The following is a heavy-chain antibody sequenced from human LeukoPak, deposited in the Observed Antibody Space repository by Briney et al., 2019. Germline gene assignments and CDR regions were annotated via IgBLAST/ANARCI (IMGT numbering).Heavy chain of an antibody. V-gene: IGHV4-39*07. CDR3: AQSVGAISSLDY. J-gene: IGHJ4*02. D-gene: IGHD1-26*01. CDR2: IYYSGST. Sequence: PSETLSLTCTVSGGSISSSSYYWGWIRQPPGKGLEWIGSIYYSGSTYYNPSLKSRVTISVDTSKNQFSLKLSSVTAADTAVYYCAQSVGAISSLDYWGQGTLVTVSS. CDR1: GGSISSSSYY.